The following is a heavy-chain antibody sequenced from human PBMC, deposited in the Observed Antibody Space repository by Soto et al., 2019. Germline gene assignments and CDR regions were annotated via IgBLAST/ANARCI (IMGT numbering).Heavy chain of an antibody. Sequence: ASVKVSCKASGYTFTGYYMHWVRQAPGQGLEWMGWINPNSGGTNYAQKFQGWVTMTRDTSISTAYMELSRLRSDDTAVYYCAREPGGITIFGVVTDYYYYYMDVWGKGTTVTVSS. D-gene: IGHD3-3*01. J-gene: IGHJ6*03. CDR1: GYTFTGYY. CDR2: INPNSGGT. V-gene: IGHV1-2*04. CDR3: AREPGGITIFGVVTDYYYYYMDV.